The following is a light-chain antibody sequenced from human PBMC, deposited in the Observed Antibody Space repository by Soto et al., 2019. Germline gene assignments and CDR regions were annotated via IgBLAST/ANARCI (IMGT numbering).Light chain of an antibody. CDR2: WAS. V-gene: IGKV4-1*01. J-gene: IGKJ1*01. Sequence: DIVMTQSPDSLAVSLGERATINCKSSQSVLYSSNNKNYLAWYQQKPGQPPKLLIYWASTRESGVPDRFSGSGSGKGFTLTISSLQAEDVAVYYCKQYYSTPQTFGQGTKVEIK. CDR1: QSVLYSSNNKNY. CDR3: KQYYSTPQT.